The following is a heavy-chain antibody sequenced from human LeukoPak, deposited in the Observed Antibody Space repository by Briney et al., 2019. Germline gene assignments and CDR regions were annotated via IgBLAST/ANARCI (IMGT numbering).Heavy chain of an antibody. CDR3: AKRGGTESFYYYYYMDV. D-gene: IGHD2-15*01. J-gene: IGHJ6*03. V-gene: IGHV3-23*01. CDR1: GFSLSSYA. Sequence: GGSLRLSCAASGFSLSSYAMSWVRQAPGKGLEWVSGISGGGGSTFDADFVKGRFTISRDNSKNTLYLQMNSLRADDTAVYYCAKRGGTESFYYYYYMDVWGKGTTVTVSS. CDR2: ISGGGGST.